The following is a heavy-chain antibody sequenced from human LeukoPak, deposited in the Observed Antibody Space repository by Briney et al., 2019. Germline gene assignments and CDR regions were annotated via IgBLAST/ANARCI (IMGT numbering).Heavy chain of an antibody. V-gene: IGHV3-30-3*01. J-gene: IGHJ4*02. Sequence: GVSLRLSSAASALTLSSYAKQWVRQALGKVLVWVAVLSSDVSNKYYADSVKGRFTISRDNSKNTLYLQMNSLRAEDTAVYYCARDGDIVVVVAAAPLYYFDYWGEGTLVTVSS. CDR2: LSSDVSNK. CDR3: ARDGDIVVVVAAAPLYYFDY. CDR1: ALTLSSYA. D-gene: IGHD2-15*01.